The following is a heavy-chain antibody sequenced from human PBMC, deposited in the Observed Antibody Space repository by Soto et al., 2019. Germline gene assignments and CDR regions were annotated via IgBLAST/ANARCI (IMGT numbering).Heavy chain of an antibody. CDR3: ARDKGWMTTVSSNYYGMDV. J-gene: IGHJ6*02. CDR2: IIPIFGTA. V-gene: IGHV1-69*01. D-gene: IGHD4-17*01. Sequence: QVQLVQSGAEVKKPGSSVKVSCKASGGTFSSYAISWVRQAPGQGLEWMGGIIPIFGTANYAQKFKGRVTITADESTSTAYMELSSLRSEDTAVYYCARDKGWMTTVSSNYYGMDVWGQGTTVTVSS. CDR1: GGTFSSYA.